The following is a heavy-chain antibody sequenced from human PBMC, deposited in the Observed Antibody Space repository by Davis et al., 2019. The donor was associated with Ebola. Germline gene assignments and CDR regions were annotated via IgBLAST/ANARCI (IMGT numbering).Heavy chain of an antibody. CDR3: ASTDYDSSGYFLQH. Sequence: PGGSLRLSCAASGFTFSSYAMSWVRQALGKGLEWVSAISGSGGSTYYADSVKGRFTISRDNSKNTLYLQMNSLRAEDTAVYYCASTDYDSSGYFLQHWGQGTLVTVSS. V-gene: IGHV3-23*01. D-gene: IGHD3-22*01. CDR2: ISGSGGST. CDR1: GFTFSSYA. J-gene: IGHJ1*01.